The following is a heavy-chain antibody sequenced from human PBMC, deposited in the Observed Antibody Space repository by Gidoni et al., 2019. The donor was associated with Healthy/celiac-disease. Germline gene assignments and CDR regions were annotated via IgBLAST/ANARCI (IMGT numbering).Heavy chain of an antibody. D-gene: IGHD3-10*02. CDR1: GFPFSSYG. J-gene: IGHJ4*02. CDR2: ISYDGSNK. V-gene: IGHV3-30*18. CDR3: AKALVNMRLRSGGFRY. Sequence: QVQLVESGGGVVQPGRSLRLSCAASGFPFSSYGMHWVRQAPGKGLEWVAVISYDGSNKYYADSVKGRFTISRDNSKNTLYLQMNSLRAEDTAVYYCAKALVNMRLRSGGFRYWGQGTLVTVSS.